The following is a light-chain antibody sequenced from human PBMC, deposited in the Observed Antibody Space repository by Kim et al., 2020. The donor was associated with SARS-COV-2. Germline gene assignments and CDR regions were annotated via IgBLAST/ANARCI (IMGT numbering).Light chain of an antibody. J-gene: IGLJ2*01. Sequence: SSELTQDPVVSVALGQTVRITCQGDSLRSYYATWYQQKPRQAPTLVIYGRNNRPSGIPDRFSGSTSGNTASLIISGAQAEDEADFYCQSRNGGGHVVFGGGTKLTVL. CDR3: QSRNGGGHVV. CDR1: SLRSYY. CDR2: GRN. V-gene: IGLV3-19*01.